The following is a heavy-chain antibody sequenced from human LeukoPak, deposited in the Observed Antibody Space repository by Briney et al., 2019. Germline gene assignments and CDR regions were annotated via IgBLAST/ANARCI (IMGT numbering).Heavy chain of an antibody. CDR2: INHSGST. CDR1: GGSFSGYY. CDR3: AREQRELGY. Sequence: SETLSLTCAVYGGSFSGYYWSWIRQPPGKGLEWIGEINHSGSTNYNPSLTSRVTISVDTSKNQFSLKLSSVTAADTAVYYCAREQRELGYWGQGTLVTVSS. D-gene: IGHD7-27*01. V-gene: IGHV4-34*01. J-gene: IGHJ4*02.